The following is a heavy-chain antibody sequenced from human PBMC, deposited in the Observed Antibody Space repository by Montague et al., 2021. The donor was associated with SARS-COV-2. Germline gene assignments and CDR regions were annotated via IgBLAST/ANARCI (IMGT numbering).Heavy chain of an antibody. V-gene: IGHV3-21*01. CDR3: ARDLGGGYYGSGHFDY. CDR1: GFTFSSYS. CDR2: ISSSSSYI. J-gene: IGHJ4*02. D-gene: IGHD3-10*01. Sequence: SQRLSCAASGFTFSSYSMNWVRQAPGKGLEWVSSISSSSSYIYYADSVKGRFTISRDNAKNSLYLQMNSLRAEDTAVYYCARDLGGGYYGSGHFDYWGQGTLVTVSS.